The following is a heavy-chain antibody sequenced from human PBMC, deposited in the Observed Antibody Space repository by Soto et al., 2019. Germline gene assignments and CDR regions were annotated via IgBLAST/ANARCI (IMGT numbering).Heavy chain of an antibody. V-gene: IGHV3-30*09. CDR2: ISYDGSDK. Sequence: VQLVESGGGEVQPGRSLRLSCEASGFKYTDFALHWVRQAPGKGLEWVAIISYDGSDKYYADSVKGRFVISRDNPKNTMYLEMNSLRPEDTAVYFCARRAWDSYYAIDVGGQGTTVTVFS. CDR3: ARRAWDSYYAIDV. J-gene: IGHJ6*02. CDR1: GFKYTDFA. D-gene: IGHD3-22*01.